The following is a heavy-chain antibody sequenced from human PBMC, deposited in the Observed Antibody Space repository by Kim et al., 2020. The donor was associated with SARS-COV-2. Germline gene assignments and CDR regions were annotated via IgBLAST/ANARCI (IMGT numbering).Heavy chain of an antibody. D-gene: IGHD2-15*01. CDR2: IHINGLT. CDR3: GSDPVVFNGGHY. J-gene: IGHJ1*01. Sequence: GGSLRLSCVASGFTVSRDHMIWVRQAPGKGLEWVSTIHINGLTYYADSVRGRFTISSDDSENTLYLQMNSLRGDDTAVYYYGSDPVVFNGGHYWGQGTLV. CDR1: GFTVSRDH. V-gene: IGHV3-53*01.